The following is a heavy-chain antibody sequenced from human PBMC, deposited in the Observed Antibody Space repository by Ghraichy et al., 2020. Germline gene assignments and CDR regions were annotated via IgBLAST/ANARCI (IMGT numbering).Heavy chain of an antibody. J-gene: IGHJ6*02. V-gene: IGHV4-59*08. D-gene: IGHD2-8*01. CDR3: ARRGVHSRCTDV. Sequence: SETLSLTCTVSGGSISPYYWNWIRQPPGKGLEWIGYIYYSGSTDYYRGRTNYNTSLESRVNISGDTSQNQFSLRLTSVTAADTAGYYCARRGVHSRCTDVWGRGTTVTVSS. CDR1: GGSISPYY. CDR2: IYYSGSTDYYRGRT.